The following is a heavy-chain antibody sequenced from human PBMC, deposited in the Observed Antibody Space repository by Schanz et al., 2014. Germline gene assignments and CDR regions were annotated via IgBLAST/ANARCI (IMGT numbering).Heavy chain of an antibody. CDR2: ISSGSSYA. CDR1: GFTFRDYY. Sequence: QVQLVESGGGLVKPGGSLRLSCAASGFTFRDYYMSWIRQAPGKGLEWVSDISSGSSYANYADSVKGRFTISRDNAKNSLYLQMNSLRAEDTGVYYCARDFDDRQSYGSGCWLGDCMDVWGQGTTVTVS. D-gene: IGHD3-10*01. CDR3: ARDFDDRQSYGSGCWLGDCMDV. V-gene: IGHV3-11*05. J-gene: IGHJ6*02.